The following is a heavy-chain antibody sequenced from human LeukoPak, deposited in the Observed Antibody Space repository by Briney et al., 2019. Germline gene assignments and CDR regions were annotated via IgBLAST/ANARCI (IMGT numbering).Heavy chain of an antibody. V-gene: IGHV3-53*01. CDR1: GFTVSSNY. J-gene: IGHJ3*02. CDR2: IYSGGST. D-gene: IGHD2-2*01. CDR3: ATLPPHCSSTSCWHDAFDI. Sequence: GGSLRLSCAASGFTVSSNYMSWVRQAPGKGLEWVSVIYSGGSTYYADSVKGRFTISRDNSKNTLYLQMNSLRAEDTAVYYCATLPPHCSSTSCWHDAFDIWGQGTMVTVSS.